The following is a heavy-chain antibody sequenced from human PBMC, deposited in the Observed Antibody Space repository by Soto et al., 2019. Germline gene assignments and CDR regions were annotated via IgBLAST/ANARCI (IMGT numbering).Heavy chain of an antibody. CDR3: AREGDGTTGYYQDY. J-gene: IGHJ4*01. CDR2: VNSDESST. D-gene: IGHD3-22*01. V-gene: IGHV3-74*01. CDR1: GFTFSNYY. Sequence: EVQLVESGGGLVQPGGSLRLSCAASGFTFSNYYMHWVRQAPGKGLVWVSRVNSDESSTSYADSVKGRFTISRDNAKKKLYLQMNSLRAEDTAVYYCAREGDGTTGYYQDYWGHGTLVTVSS.